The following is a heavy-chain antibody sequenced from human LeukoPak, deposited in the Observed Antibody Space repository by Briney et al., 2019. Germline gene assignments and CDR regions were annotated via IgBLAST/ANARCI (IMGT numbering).Heavy chain of an antibody. CDR2: IYKIGTT. CDR3: VIGVGWQPDY. J-gene: IGHJ4*02. D-gene: IGHD2-15*01. Sequence: SETLSLTCTVFGDSVTGYYLTWVRQPPGKGLEWIGHIYKIGTTNYNPSLKSRLTISADTSKSQFSLKLRSVTAADTAVYYCVIGVGWQPDYWGQGALVTVSS. V-gene: IGHV4-59*02. CDR1: GDSVTGYY.